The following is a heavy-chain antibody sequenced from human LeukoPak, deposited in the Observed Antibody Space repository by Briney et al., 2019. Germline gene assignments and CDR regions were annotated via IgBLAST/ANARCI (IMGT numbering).Heavy chain of an antibody. D-gene: IGHD3-3*01. Sequence: GGSLRLSCAASGFTFSSYGMHWVRQAPGKGLEWVAVISYDGSNKYYADSVKGRFTISRDNSKNTLYLQMNSLRAEDTAVYYCAKGELRSTGWFDPWGQGTLVTVSS. CDR1: GFTFSSYG. V-gene: IGHV3-30*18. CDR2: ISYDGSNK. J-gene: IGHJ5*02. CDR3: AKGELRSTGWFDP.